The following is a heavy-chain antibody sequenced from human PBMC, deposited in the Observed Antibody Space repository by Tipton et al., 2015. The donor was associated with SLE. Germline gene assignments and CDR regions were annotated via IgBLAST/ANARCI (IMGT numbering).Heavy chain of an antibody. D-gene: IGHD6-19*01. CDR3: ARIAVAGRDY. CDR1: GFTFSSYS. J-gene: IGHJ4*02. Sequence: SLRLSCAASGFTFSSYSMNWVRQAPGKGLEWVSYISSSSSTIYYADSVKGRFTISRDNAKNALYLQRNSLRAEDTAVYYCARIAVAGRDYWGQGTLVTVSS. CDR2: ISSSSSTI. V-gene: IGHV3-48*01.